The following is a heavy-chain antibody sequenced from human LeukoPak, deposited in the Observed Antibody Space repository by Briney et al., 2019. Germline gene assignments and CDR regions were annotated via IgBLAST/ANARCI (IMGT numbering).Heavy chain of an antibody. CDR2: IYYSGST. D-gene: IGHD3-22*01. V-gene: IGHV4-59*01. CDR1: GGSISSYY. CDR3: ARVGPTYDSSGYYLGKYFDY. Sequence: KPSETLSLTCTVSGGSISSYYWSWIRQPPGKGLEWVGYIYYSGSTNYNPSLKSRVTISVDTSKNQFSLKLSSVTAADTAVYYCARVGPTYDSSGYYLGKYFDYWGQGTLVTVSS. J-gene: IGHJ4*02.